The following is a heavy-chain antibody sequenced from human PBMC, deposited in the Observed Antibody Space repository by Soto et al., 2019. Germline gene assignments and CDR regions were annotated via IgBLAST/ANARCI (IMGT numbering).Heavy chain of an antibody. CDR3: AREGLWNYGDY. V-gene: IGHV3-30-3*01. Sequence: ESGGGVVQPGRSLRLSCAASGFTFSSYAMHWVRQAPGKGLEWVAVISYDGSNKYYADSVKGRFTISRDNSKNTLYLQMNSLRAEDTAVYYCAREGLWNYGDYWGQGTLVTVSS. CDR1: GFTFSSYA. CDR2: ISYDGSNK. J-gene: IGHJ4*02. D-gene: IGHD1-7*01.